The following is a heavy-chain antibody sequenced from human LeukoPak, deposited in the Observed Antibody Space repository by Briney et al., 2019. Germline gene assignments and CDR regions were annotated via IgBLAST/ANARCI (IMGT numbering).Heavy chain of an antibody. Sequence: PSETLSLTCAVYIESFSGHYWTWIRQPPGKGLEWIGEINHSGSTSYNPSLKSRVTISVDTSKNQFSLKLSSVTAADTAVYYCARFPRYSSSWYSASAFDIWGQGTMVTVSS. J-gene: IGHJ3*02. CDR1: IESFSGHY. V-gene: IGHV4-34*01. CDR3: ARFPRYSSSWYSASAFDI. D-gene: IGHD6-13*01. CDR2: INHSGST.